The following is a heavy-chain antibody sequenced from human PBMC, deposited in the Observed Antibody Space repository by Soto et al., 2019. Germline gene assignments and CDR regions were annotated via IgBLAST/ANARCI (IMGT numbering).Heavy chain of an antibody. J-gene: IGHJ6*02. V-gene: IGHV3-53*01. Sequence: GGSLRLSCAASGFTVSSNYMSWVRQAPGKGLEWVSVIYSGGSTYYADSVKGRFTISRDNSKNTLYLQMNSLRAEDTAVYYCARREAGPYYYYYGMDVWGQGTTVTVSS. CDR2: IYSGGST. D-gene: IGHD6-19*01. CDR1: GFTVSSNY. CDR3: ARREAGPYYYYYGMDV.